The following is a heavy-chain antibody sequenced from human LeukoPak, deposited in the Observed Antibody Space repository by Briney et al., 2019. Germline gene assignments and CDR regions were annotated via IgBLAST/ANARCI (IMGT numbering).Heavy chain of an antibody. D-gene: IGHD5-24*01. V-gene: IGHV1-69*15. Sequence: GSSVKVSCKXSGGTFSSDAISWVRQAPGQGLEWMGRIIPIFGTANYAQKFQGRVTITADESTSTAYMELSSLRSEDTAVYYCARAGDGYSAYNWFDPWGQGTLVTVSS. CDR1: GGTFSSDA. CDR2: IIPIFGTA. J-gene: IGHJ5*02. CDR3: ARAGDGYSAYNWFDP.